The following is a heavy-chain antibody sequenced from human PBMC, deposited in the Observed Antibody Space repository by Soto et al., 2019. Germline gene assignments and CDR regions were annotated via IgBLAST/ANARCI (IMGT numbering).Heavy chain of an antibody. J-gene: IGHJ4*02. CDR3: AHLAGKSHTDDF. V-gene: IGHV3-30-3*01. D-gene: IGHD5-18*01. Sequence: QVQLVESGGGVVQPGRYLRLSCAASGLTFSDYALHWVRQAPGKGLEWVTVISSDGGNRYYAESVKGRFTISRDHSKNTLYLQMHSLRVEDTAIYICAHLAGKSHTDDFWGQGTEVTASS. CDR1: GLTFSDYA. CDR2: ISSDGGNR.